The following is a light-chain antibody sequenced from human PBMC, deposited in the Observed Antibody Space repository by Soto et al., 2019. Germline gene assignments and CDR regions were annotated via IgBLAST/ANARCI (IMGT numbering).Light chain of an antibody. V-gene: IGLV2-14*01. CDR2: DVS. CDR3: SSYTSSSTYVV. CDR1: SRDVGGYNY. Sequence: QSALTQPASVSGSPGQSITISCTGTSRDVGGYNYVSWYQQHTGKAPKLMIYDVSNRPSGVSNRFSGSKSGNTGSLTISGLQAEDEADYYCSSYTSSSTYVVFGGGTKLTAL. J-gene: IGLJ2*01.